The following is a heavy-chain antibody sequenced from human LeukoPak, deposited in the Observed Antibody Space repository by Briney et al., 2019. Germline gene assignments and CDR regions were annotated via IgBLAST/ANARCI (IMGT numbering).Heavy chain of an antibody. V-gene: IGHV4-59*12. J-gene: IGHJ4*02. CDR1: GGSISSYY. Sequence: SETLSLTCTVSGGSISSYYWSWIRQPPGKGLEWIGYIYYSGSTNYNPSLKSRATISVDTSKNQFSLKLSSVTAADTAVYYCAREDTAMERRWYFDYWGQGTLVTVSS. CDR2: IYYSGST. CDR3: AREDTAMERRWYFDY. D-gene: IGHD5-18*01.